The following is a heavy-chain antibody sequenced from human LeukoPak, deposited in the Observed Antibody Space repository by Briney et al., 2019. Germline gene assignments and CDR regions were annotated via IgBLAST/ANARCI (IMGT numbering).Heavy chain of an antibody. J-gene: IGHJ6*03. V-gene: IGHV3-74*01. CDR1: GFTFSSYW. CDR3: AKDVYGDLYYYYYMDV. CDR2: INSDGSST. D-gene: IGHD4-17*01. Sequence: GGSLRLSCAASGFTFSSYWMHWVRQAPGKGLVWVSRINSDGSSTSYADSVKGRFTISRDNSKNTLYLQMNSLRAEDTAVYYCAKDVYGDLYYYYYMDVWGKGTTVTVSS.